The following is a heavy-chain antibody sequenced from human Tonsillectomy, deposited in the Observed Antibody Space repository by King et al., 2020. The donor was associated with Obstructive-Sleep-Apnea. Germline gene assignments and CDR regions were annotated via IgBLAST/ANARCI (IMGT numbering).Heavy chain of an antibody. V-gene: IGHV4-59*01. D-gene: IGHD6-19*01. CDR1: GGSIISYS. J-gene: IGHJ6*02. Sequence: VQLQESGPGLVKPSETLSLTCTVSGGSIISYSWTWIRQPPGKGLEWIGLVYYSGGTNYKPTLKSRVTISADTSKNQFSLKLSSVTAADTGVYYCARGTGWYGVDVWGQGTTVTVSS. CDR3: ARGTGWYGVDV. CDR2: VYYSGGT.